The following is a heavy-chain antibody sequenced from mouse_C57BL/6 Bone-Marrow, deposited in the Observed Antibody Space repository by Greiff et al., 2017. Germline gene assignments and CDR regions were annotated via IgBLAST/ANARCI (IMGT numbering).Heavy chain of an antibody. CDR3: ARWDYDGSSYYFDY. D-gene: IGHD1-1*01. V-gene: IGHV1-19*01. J-gene: IGHJ2*01. CDR2: INPYNGGT. Sequence: VQLQQSGPVLVKPGASVKMSCKASGYTFTDYYMNWVKQSHGKSLEWIGVINPYNGGTSYNQKFKGKATLTVDKSSSTAYMELNSLTSEDSAVYYCARWDYDGSSYYFDYWGQGTTLTVSS. CDR1: GYTFTDYY.